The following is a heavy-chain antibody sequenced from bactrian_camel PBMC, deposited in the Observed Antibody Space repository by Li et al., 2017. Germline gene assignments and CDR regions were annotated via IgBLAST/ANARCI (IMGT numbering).Heavy chain of an antibody. D-gene: IGHD1*01. V-gene: IGHV3S53*01. J-gene: IGHJ6*01. Sequence: HVQLVESGGGSVQAGGSLRLSCTASPYFASNYYCIQWFRQAPGKERERVAVLDRFGKTLYADSVKGRFTISKDNAKNILYLQMNSLKPEDTAMYYCAADSRSCSYRYADFRYWGQGTQVTVS. CDR1: PYFASNYY. CDR2: LDRFGKT. CDR3: AADSRSCSYRYADFRY.